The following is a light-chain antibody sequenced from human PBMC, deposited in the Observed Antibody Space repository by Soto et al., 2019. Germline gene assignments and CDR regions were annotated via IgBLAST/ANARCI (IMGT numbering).Light chain of an antibody. CDR1: QSVSSIY. Sequence: EIVLTQSPGTLSLSPGERATLSCRASQSVSSIYLAWYQQKPGQAPRLLIYGASNRATGIPDRFSGSGSGTDFTLTISRLEPEDFAVYYCQQYGSSPFTFGPGTKVDIK. CDR3: QQYGSSPFT. V-gene: IGKV3-20*01. J-gene: IGKJ3*01. CDR2: GAS.